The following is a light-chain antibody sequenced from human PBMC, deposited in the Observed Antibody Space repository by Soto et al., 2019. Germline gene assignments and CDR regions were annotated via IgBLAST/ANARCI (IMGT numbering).Light chain of an antibody. CDR1: QSVSSTY. Sequence: IVLTQSPGTLSLSPGERATLSCRASQSVSSTYLAWYRQKPGQAPRLLIYGASSRATGIPDRFSGSGSGTDFTLTISRLEPEDFAVYYCQQYGSSTWTFGQGTKVE. J-gene: IGKJ1*01. V-gene: IGKV3-20*01. CDR2: GAS. CDR3: QQYGSSTWT.